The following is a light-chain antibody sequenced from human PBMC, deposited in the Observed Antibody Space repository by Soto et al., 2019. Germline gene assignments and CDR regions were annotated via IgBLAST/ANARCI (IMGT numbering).Light chain of an antibody. Sequence: EIVMTQSPATLSVSPGERATLSCRAGQSISNNLAWYQQKPGQAPRLLIYGASTRATGIPARFTGSGSGTEFTLTISSLQSGDFAVYYCQQYSNWPRTFGQGTKVDIK. J-gene: IGKJ1*01. CDR3: QQYSNWPRT. V-gene: IGKV3-15*01. CDR2: GAS. CDR1: QSISNN.